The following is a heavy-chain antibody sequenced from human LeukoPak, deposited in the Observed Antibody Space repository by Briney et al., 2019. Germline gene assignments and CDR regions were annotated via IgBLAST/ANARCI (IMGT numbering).Heavy chain of an antibody. CDR1: GGTFSSYA. Sequence: SVKVSCKSSGGTFSSYAISWVRQAPGQGLEWMGRIIPIFGTANYAQKFQGRVTITTDESTSTAYMELSSLRSEDTAVYYCARDRPGYCSSTSCPNWFDPWGQGTLVTVSS. V-gene: IGHV1-69*05. CDR2: IIPIFGTA. J-gene: IGHJ5*02. CDR3: ARDRPGYCSSTSCPNWFDP. D-gene: IGHD2-2*01.